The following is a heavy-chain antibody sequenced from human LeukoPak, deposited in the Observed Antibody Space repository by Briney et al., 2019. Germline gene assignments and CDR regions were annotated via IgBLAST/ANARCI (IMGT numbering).Heavy chain of an antibody. CDR3: ASGARSSGYYSGAFDP. J-gene: IGHJ5*02. CDR1: GYTFTNYD. CDR2: MNPNSGNT. D-gene: IGHD3-22*01. Sequence: ASVKVSCKTSGYTFTNYDINWERQATGQGLEWMGWMNPNSGNTGYAQKFQGRVTMTRNTSISTAYMELSSLRSEDTAVYYCASGARSSGYYSGAFDPWGQGTLVTVSS. V-gene: IGHV1-8*01.